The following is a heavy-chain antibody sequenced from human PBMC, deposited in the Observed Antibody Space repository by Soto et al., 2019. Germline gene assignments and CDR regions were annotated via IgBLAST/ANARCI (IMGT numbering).Heavy chain of an antibody. CDR1: GFTFSSYG. V-gene: IGHV3-33*01. J-gene: IGHJ5*02. Sequence: PGGSLRLSCAASGFTFSSYGMHWIRQAPGKGLEWVAVIWYDGSDKYYADSVKGRFTISRDNSKNTLYLQMNSLRAEDTAVYYCARDGGCRDGYTVGCNWFDP. D-gene: IGHD5-12*01. CDR2: IWYDGSDK. CDR3: ARDGGCRDGYTVGCNWFDP.